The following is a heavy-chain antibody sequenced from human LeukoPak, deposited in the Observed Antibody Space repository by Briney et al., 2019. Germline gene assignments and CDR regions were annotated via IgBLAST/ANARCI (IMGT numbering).Heavy chain of an antibody. CDR1: RFTFSSYA. V-gene: IGHV3-23*01. J-gene: IGHJ4*02. CDR2: ISGSGGST. Sequence: PGGSLRLSCAASRFTFSSYAMSWVRQAPGKGLEWVSAISGSGGSTYYADSVKGRFTISRDNSKNTLYLQMNSLRAENTAVYYCAKGLKWLQFYYFDYWGQGTLVTVSS. D-gene: IGHD5-24*01. CDR3: AKGLKWLQFYYFDY.